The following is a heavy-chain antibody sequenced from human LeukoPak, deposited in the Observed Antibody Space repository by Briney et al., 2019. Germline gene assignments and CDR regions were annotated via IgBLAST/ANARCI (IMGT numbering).Heavy chain of an antibody. J-gene: IGHJ3*02. CDR1: GFTFSSYE. CDR2: ISSSGSTI. D-gene: IGHD6-13*01. Sequence: GGSLRLSCAASGFTFSSYEMNWVRQAPGKGLEWVSYISSSGSTIYYADSVKGRFTISRDNAKNSLYLQVNSLRAEDTAVYYCARWGAAASAFDIWGQGTMVTVSS. CDR3: ARWGAAASAFDI. V-gene: IGHV3-48*03.